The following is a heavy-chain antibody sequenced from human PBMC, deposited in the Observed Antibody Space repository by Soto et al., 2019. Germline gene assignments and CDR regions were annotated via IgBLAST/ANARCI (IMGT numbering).Heavy chain of an antibody. J-gene: IGHJ4*02. Sequence: GGSLRLSCAASGFTFSAHYMDWVRQAPGKGLEWVARIRNKANSYTTEYAASVKGRFTVSRDDSKNSLYLQMSSPKTEDTAMYYCVRASIAATPYFFDYWGQGTLVTVSS. D-gene: IGHD6-13*01. V-gene: IGHV3-72*01. CDR2: IRNKANSYTT. CDR3: VRASIAATPYFFDY. CDR1: GFTFSAHY.